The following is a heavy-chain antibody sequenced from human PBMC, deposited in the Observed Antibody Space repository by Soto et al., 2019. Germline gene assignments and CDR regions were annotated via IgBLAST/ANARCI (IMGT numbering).Heavy chain of an antibody. Sequence: QLQLQESGPGLVKPSEILSLTCTVSGGPISSSDSYWGWIRQPPGKGLEWIASIYYSGSTYYNPSLQSRITISVDTSKNQFSLKLSSVTAADTAVYYCARRVPMIRGVFEHWYFDLWGRGTLATVSS. D-gene: IGHD3-10*01. J-gene: IGHJ2*01. CDR2: IYYSGST. CDR3: ARRVPMIRGVFEHWYFDL. CDR1: GGPISSSDSY. V-gene: IGHV4-39*01.